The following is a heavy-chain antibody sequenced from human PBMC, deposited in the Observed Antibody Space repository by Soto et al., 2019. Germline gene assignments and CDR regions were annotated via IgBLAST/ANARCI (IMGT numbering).Heavy chain of an antibody. D-gene: IGHD1-26*01. V-gene: IGHV1-69*13. CDR2: IIPIFGTA. J-gene: IGHJ3*02. CDR1: GGTFSSYA. CDR3: ARDLVSTRAFDI. Sequence: ASVKVSCKASGGTFSSYAISWVRQAPGQGLEWMGGIIPIFGTANYAQKFQGRVTITADESTSTAYMELSSLRSEDTAVYYCARDLVSTRAFDIWGQGTMVTVSS.